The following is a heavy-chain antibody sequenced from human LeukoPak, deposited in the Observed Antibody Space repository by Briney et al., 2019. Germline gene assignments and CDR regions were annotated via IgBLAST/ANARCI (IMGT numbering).Heavy chain of an antibody. J-gene: IGHJ4*02. D-gene: IGHD3-22*01. CDR3: TSSGYYDRGYYYPEENNY. CDR2: IKSNTDGGTT. CDR1: GFTFNNAW. Sequence: GGSLRLSCAASGFTFNNAWMTWVRQAPGKGLEWVGRIKSNTDGGTTEYAAPVKGRFTISRDDSKNTLYLQMNSLKTEDTAVYSCTSSGYYDRGYYYPEENNYWGQGTLVTVSS. V-gene: IGHV3-15*01.